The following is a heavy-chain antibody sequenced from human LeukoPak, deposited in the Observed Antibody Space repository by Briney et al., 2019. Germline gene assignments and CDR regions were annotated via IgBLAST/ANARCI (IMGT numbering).Heavy chain of an antibody. V-gene: IGHV1-46*01. CDR1: GYTFRNFY. J-gene: IGHJ4*02. Sequence: ASVKVSCKASGYTFRNFYMHWVRQAPGQGLEWMGIINPSAGSTNYAQKFQGRVTVTRDTSTSTVHMELSSLRSEDTAVYYCARDPRDIVAVPAALFYFDSWGQGTLVTVSS. D-gene: IGHD2-2*01. CDR2: INPSAGST. CDR3: ARDPRDIVAVPAALFYFDS.